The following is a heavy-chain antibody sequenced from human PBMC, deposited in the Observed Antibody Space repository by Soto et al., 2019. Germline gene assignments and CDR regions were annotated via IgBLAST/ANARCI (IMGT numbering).Heavy chain of an antibody. V-gene: IGHV4-59*01. CDR1: GASMRDYY. CDR2: LHYSGSA. D-gene: IGHD3-10*01. J-gene: IGHJ4*02. CDR3: ARSGHTVPGAV. Sequence: QVQLQESGPGLVKPSETLSLTCTVSGASMRDYYGSWIRQYRGQGQEHIGYLHYSGSANYNPSLKSRVAISRDTSKNQVSLKLPSVIAADTASDYCARSGHTVPGAVWGEGSMVTVSS.